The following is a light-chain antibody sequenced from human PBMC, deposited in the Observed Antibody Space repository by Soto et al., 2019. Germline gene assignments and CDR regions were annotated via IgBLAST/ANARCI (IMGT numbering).Light chain of an antibody. J-gene: IGKJ2*01. CDR3: QQYGSSVYT. CDR2: GAS. CDR1: QSVINNY. Sequence: ETVLMQSPGTLSLSPGERATLSCRASQSVINNYLAWYQQTPGQAPRLLIYGASTRATGTPDRFSGSGSGTDFTLTITRLEPRDSAVYYCQQYGSSVYTFGQGTKLEIK. V-gene: IGKV3-20*01.